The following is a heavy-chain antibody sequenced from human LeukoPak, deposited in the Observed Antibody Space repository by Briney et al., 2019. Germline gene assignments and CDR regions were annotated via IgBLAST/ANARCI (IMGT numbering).Heavy chain of an antibody. D-gene: IGHD3-10*01. V-gene: IGHV4-39*01. J-gene: IGHJ5*02. CDR2: IYYSGST. CDR3: XXXXXXYGSGSRHNWFDP. CDR1: GGSISGSSYY. Sequence: SETLSLTCTVSGGSISGSSYYWGWIRQPPGKGLEWIGSIYYSGSTYYNPSLKSRVTISVDTSKNQFSLKLSSVTAADTAVYXXXXXXXXYGSGSRHNWFDPWGQGTLVTVSS.